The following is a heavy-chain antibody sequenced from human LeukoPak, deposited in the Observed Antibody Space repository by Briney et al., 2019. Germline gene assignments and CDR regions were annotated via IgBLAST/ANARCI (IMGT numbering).Heavy chain of an antibody. D-gene: IGHD3-3*01. CDR1: GGSFSGYS. CDR3: ARGLTYYDFWSGYYSNNWFDP. Sequence: SETLSLTCAVYGGSFSGYSWSWIRQPPGKGLEWIGEINHSGSTNYNPSLKSRVTISVDTSKNQFSLKLSSVTAADTAVYYCARGLTYYDFWSGYYSNNWFDPWGQGTLVTVSS. CDR2: INHSGST. J-gene: IGHJ5*02. V-gene: IGHV4-34*01.